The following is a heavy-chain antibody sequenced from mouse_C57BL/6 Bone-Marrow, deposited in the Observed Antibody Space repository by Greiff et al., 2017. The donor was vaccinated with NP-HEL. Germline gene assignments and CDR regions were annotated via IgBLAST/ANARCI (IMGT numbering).Heavy chain of an antibody. V-gene: IGHV5-12*01. D-gene: IGHD2-1*01. CDR3: ARRGVRGYAMDY. CDR1: GFTFSDYY. J-gene: IGHJ4*01. CDR2: ISNGGGST. Sequence: DVQLQESGGGLVQPGGSLKLSCAASGFTFSDYYMYWVRQTPEKRLEWVAYISNGGGSTYYPDTVKGRFTISRDNAKNTLYLQMSRLKSEDTAMYYCARRGVRGYAMDYWGQGTSVTVSS.